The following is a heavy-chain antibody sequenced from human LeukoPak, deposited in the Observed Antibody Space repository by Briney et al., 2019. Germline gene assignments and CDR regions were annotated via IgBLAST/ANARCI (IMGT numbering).Heavy chain of an antibody. CDR3: ATEVGIAVAGGY. CDR1: GYTVTELC. V-gene: IGHV1-24*01. J-gene: IGHJ4*02. CDR2: FDPEDGET. D-gene: IGHD6-19*01. Sequence: ASVKLSCTVSGYTVTELCIHWVRQAPGQGLEWMGGFDPEDGETIYAQKFQGRVTMTEDTSTDTAYMELSSLRSEDTAVYYCATEVGIAVAGGYWGQGTLVTVSS.